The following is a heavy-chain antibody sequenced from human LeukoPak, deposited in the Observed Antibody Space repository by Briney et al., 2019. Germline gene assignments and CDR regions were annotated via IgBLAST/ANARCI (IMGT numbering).Heavy chain of an antibody. V-gene: IGHV3-33*06. Sequence: PGRSLRLSCAASGFTFSSYGMHWVRHAPGKGLEGVAVIWFDGSNKYYADSVKGRFTISRDNSKNTLYLQMNSLRAEDTAVYYCAKDGSYFGSGRYYNRAYYYYYYTDVWGKGTTVTVSS. CDR3: AKDGSYFGSGRYYNRAYYYYYYTDV. CDR1: GFTFSSYG. CDR2: IWFDGSNK. J-gene: IGHJ6*03. D-gene: IGHD3-10*01.